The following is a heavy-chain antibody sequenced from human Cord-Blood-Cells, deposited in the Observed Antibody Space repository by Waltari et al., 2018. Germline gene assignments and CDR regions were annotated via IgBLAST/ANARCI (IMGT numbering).Heavy chain of an antibody. CDR1: GFTFSSYS. Sequence: EVQLVESGGGLVKPGGSLRLSCPASGFTFSSYSMNWVRQAPGKGLEWVSSISSSSSYIYYADSVKGRFTISRDNAKNSLYLQMNSLRAEDTAVYYCATSIAARPNDYWGQGTLVTVSS. V-gene: IGHV3-21*01. CDR2: ISSSSSYI. CDR3: ATSIAARPNDY. J-gene: IGHJ4*02. D-gene: IGHD6-6*01.